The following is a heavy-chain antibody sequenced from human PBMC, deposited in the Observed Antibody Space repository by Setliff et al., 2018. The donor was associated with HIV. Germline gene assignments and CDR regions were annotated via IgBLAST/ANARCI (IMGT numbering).Heavy chain of an antibody. CDR2: ISSDSRTT. J-gene: IGHJ3*02. V-gene: IGHV3-48*01. D-gene: IGHD3-22*01. CDR1: GFSLSTYS. CDR3: VRDLVYYYDNSGYPVDAFDI. Sequence: GGSLRLSCIASGFSLSTYSMNWVRQAPGKGLEWISYISSDSRTTYYADSVKGRFTISRDDAKTSLYLQMNSLRAEDTAVYYCVRDLVYYYDNSGYPVDAFDIWGQGTMVTVSS.